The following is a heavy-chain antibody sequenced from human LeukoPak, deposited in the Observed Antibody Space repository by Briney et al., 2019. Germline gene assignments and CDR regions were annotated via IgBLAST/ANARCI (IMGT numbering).Heavy chain of an antibody. CDR1: GFTLNSFG. CDR2: ISGSGGTT. D-gene: IGHD3-10*01. Sequence: GGSLRLSCASSGFTLNSFGMFWVRQAPGKGLEWVSSISGSGGTTSYADSVKGRFTISRDNSKNTLYLQMNSLRAEDTAVYYCANDYYGWGSYSDLGQGTLVTVSS. J-gene: IGHJ4*01. V-gene: IGHV3-23*01. CDR3: ANDYYGWGSYSD.